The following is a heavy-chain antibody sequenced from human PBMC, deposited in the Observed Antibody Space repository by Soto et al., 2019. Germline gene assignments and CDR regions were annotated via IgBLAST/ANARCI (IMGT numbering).Heavy chain of an antibody. CDR2: INPNSGGT. J-gene: IGHJ5*02. Sequence: QVQLVQSGAEVKKPGASVKVSCMASGYTFTGYFMHWVRQAPGQGLEWMGWINPNSGGTSYAQKFQGRVTMTRDTSISTAYMELTRLRSDDTAVYYCARDYGDYDNWFDPRGQGTLVTVSS. CDR3: ARDYGDYDNWFDP. V-gene: IGHV1-2*02. D-gene: IGHD4-17*01. CDR1: GYTFTGYF.